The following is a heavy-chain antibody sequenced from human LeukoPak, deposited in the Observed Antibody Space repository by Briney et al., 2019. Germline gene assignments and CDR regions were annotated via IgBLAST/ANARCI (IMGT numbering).Heavy chain of an antibody. D-gene: IGHD1-1*01. J-gene: IGHJ4*02. CDR1: GGSFSGYY. Sequence: SETLSLTCAVYGGSFSGYYWSWIRQPPGKGLEWIGEINHSGSTNYNPSLKSRVTISVDTSKNQFSLRLSSVTAADTAIYYCARDRSHTSFDYWGQGTLVTVSS. CDR2: INHSGST. V-gene: IGHV4-34*01. CDR3: ARDRSHTSFDY.